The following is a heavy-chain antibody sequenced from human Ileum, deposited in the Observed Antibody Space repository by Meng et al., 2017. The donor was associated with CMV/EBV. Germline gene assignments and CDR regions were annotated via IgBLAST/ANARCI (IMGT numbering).Heavy chain of an antibody. Sequence: SETLSLTCTVSGGSIGSNSSYWASIRQPPGKGLEWIGSIYYTASTYYNPSVNSRVTMSVDTSKSHFSLKLSSVTAADTAVYYCARQHCLAATCYAFFDGWGQGSLVTVSS. D-gene: IGHD2-2*01. J-gene: IGHJ4*02. CDR1: GGSIGSNSSY. V-gene: IGHV4-39*07. CDR3: ARQHCLAATCYAFFDG. CDR2: IYYTAST.